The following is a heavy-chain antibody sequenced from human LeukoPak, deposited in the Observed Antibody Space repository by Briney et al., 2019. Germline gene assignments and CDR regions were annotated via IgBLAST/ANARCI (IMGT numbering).Heavy chain of an antibody. J-gene: IGHJ4*02. CDR3: AKEDYWGYYFDS. CDR2: IYHSGST. CDR1: GGSLSGYY. V-gene: IGHV4-38-2*02. Sequence: SETLSLTCAVYGGSLSGYYWGWIRQPPGKGLEWIGGIYHSGSTYYNPSLKSRVTISVDTSKNQFSLKLSSVTAADTAVYFCAKEDYWGYYFDSWGQGTLVTVSS. D-gene: IGHD7-27*01.